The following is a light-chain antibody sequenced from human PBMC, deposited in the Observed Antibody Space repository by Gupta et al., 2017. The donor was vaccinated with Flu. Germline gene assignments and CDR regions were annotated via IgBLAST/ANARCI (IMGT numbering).Light chain of an antibody. CDR1: QSISSW. CDR2: KAS. V-gene: IGKV1-5*03. CDR3: QQYNTYWS. Sequence: LTQSPSTLSASVGDRVTITCRASQSISSWLAWYQQKPGKAPKLLIYKASSLESGVPSRFSGSGSGTEFTLTISSLQPDDFATYHCQQYNTYWSFGQGTKVEIK. J-gene: IGKJ1*01.